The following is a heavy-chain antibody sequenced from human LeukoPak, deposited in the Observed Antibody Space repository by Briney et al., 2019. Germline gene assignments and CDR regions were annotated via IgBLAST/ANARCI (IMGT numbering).Heavy chain of an antibody. V-gene: IGHV4-31*03. Sequence: PSETLSLTCTVSGVSISSGGYYWSWIRQHPGKGLEWIGYIYYSGSTYYNPSLKSRVTISVDTSKNQFSLKLSSVTAADTAVYYCARVLVTTVIEAYYFDYWGQGTLVTVSS. D-gene: IGHD4-17*01. CDR1: GVSISSGGYY. CDR2: IYYSGST. CDR3: ARVLVTTVIEAYYFDY. J-gene: IGHJ4*02.